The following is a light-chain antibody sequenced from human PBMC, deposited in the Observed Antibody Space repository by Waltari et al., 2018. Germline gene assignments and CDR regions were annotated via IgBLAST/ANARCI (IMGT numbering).Light chain of an antibody. J-gene: IGKJ2*01. V-gene: IGKV1-39*01. CDR1: QGINSF. Sequence: DIQMTQSPSSLSASVGDRVTITCRASQGINSFLNWYQLKPGTAPKPLVYAASSLQSGVPSRFSGSGSGTDFTLTISSLQREDFATYYCQQTYNMPYTFGQGTKLEIK. CDR3: QQTYNMPYT. CDR2: AAS.